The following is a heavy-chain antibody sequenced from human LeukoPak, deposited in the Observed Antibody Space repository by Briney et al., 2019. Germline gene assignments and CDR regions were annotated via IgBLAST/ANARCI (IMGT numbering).Heavy chain of an antibody. CDR2: ISAYNGNT. D-gene: IGHD5-18*01. Sequence: ASVRVSCKASVYTFTSYGISWVRQAPGQGGEWVGWISAYNGNTNYTQKLQGRVTMTTDTSTSTAYMELRSLRSDDTAVYYCARDLNTAMVQYYFDYWGQGTLVTVSS. J-gene: IGHJ4*02. V-gene: IGHV1-18*01. CDR3: ARDLNTAMVQYYFDY. CDR1: VYTFTSYG.